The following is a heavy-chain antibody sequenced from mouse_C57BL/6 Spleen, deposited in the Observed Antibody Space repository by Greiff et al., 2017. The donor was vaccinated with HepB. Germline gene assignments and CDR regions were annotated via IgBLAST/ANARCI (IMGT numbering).Heavy chain of an antibody. CDR2: INYDGSST. CDR1: GFTFSDYY. J-gene: IGHJ1*03. CDR3: ARDGKDWYFDV. D-gene: IGHD2-1*01. V-gene: IGHV5-16*01. Sequence: DVKLVESEGGLVQPGSSMKLSCTASGFTFSDYYMAWVRQVPEKGLEWVANINYDGSSTYYLDSLKSRFIISRDNAKNILYLQMSSLKSEDTATYYCARDGKDWYFDVWGTGTTVTVSS.